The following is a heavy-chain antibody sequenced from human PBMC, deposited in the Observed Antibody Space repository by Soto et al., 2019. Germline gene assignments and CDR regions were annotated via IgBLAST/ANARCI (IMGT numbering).Heavy chain of an antibody. V-gene: IGHV4-34*01. Sequence: SETLSLTCAVYGGSFSGYYWSWIRQPPGKGLEWIGEINHSGSTNYNPSLKSRVTISVDTSKNQFSLKLGSVTAADTAVYYCEREGASGAFDIWGQGTMVTVSS. D-gene: IGHD6-25*01. J-gene: IGHJ3*02. CDR1: GGSFSGYY. CDR3: EREGASGAFDI. CDR2: INHSGST.